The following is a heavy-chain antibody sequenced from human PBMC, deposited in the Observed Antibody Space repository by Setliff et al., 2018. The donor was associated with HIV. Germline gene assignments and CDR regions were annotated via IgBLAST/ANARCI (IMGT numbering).Heavy chain of an antibody. CDR1: GYTFSDYY. Sequence: ASVKVSCKASGYTFSDYYMHWVQQAPGKGLEWMGRVDPEDGETKYAEKFQGRVTITADTSTDTAYMELSSLRSEDTAVYYCATDLHCSGGSCFDYWGQGTLVTVSS. CDR3: ATDLHCSGGSCFDY. V-gene: IGHV1-69-2*01. J-gene: IGHJ4*02. D-gene: IGHD2-15*01. CDR2: VDPEDGET.